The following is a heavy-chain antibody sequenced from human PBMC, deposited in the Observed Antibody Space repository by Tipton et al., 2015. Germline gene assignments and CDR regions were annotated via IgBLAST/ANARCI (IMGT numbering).Heavy chain of an antibody. J-gene: IGHJ4*02. CDR2: IQFSGST. CDR3: ACQDYDSLTRDYQTVDY. V-gene: IGHV4-59*01. CDR1: SDSITKYY. D-gene: IGHD3-9*01. Sequence: TLSLTCSVSSDSITKYYWSWLRQPPGKELEWIGYIQFSGSTNYNPALKSRVTISLDTSTTQFSLKMTSVTTTDTAVYYCACQDYDSLTRDYQTVDYWCQGTLVTVSS.